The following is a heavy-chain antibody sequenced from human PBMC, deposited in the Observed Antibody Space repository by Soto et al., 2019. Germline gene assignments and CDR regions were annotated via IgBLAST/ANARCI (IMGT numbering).Heavy chain of an antibody. V-gene: IGHV3-23*01. CDR3: AARSYSSSSGGAFDI. CDR1: GFTFSSYA. J-gene: IGHJ3*02. Sequence: PGGSLRLSCAASGFTFSSYAMSWVRQAPGKGLEWVSAISGSGGSTYYADSVKGRFTIPRDNSKNTLYLQMNSLRAEDTAVYYCAARSYSSSSGGAFDIWGQGTMVTVSS. CDR2: ISGSGGST. D-gene: IGHD6-6*01.